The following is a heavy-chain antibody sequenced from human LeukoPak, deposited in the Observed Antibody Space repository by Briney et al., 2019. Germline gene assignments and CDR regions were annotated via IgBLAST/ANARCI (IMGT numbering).Heavy chain of an antibody. J-gene: IGHJ4*02. CDR1: GFTFSSYA. D-gene: IGHD3-22*01. Sequence: GGSLRLSCAASGFTFSSYAMSWVREAPGKGLEWVSAISGSGGSAYYADSVKGRFTISRDNSKNTLYLQMNSLRAEDTAVYYCAKWGGYYDSSGYPFDYWGQGTLVTVSS. V-gene: IGHV3-23*01. CDR2: ISGSGGSA. CDR3: AKWGGYYDSSGYPFDY.